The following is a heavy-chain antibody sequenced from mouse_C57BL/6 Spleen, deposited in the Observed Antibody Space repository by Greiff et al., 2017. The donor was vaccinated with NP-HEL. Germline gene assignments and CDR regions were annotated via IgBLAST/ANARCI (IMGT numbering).Heavy chain of an antibody. V-gene: IGHV1-82*01. CDR1: GYAFSSSW. J-gene: IGHJ4*01. D-gene: IGHD1-1*02. CDR2: IYPGDGDT. CDR3: ARWWLPLDAMDY. Sequence: QVQLQQSGPELVKPGASVKISCKASGYAFSSSWMNWVKQRPGKGLEWIGRIYPGDGDTNYNGKFKGKATLTADKSSSTAYMQLSSLTSEDSAVYFCARWWLPLDAMDYWGQGTSVTVSS.